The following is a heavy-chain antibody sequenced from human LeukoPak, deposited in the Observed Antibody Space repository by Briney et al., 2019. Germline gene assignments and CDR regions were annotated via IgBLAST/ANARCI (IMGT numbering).Heavy chain of an antibody. CDR2: INAGNGNT. CDR1: GYTFTSYA. CDR3: ARDQPVAAISDY. Sequence: GASVTVSCKASGYTFTSYAMHWVRQAPGQRLEWMGWINAGNGNTKYSQKFQGRVTITRDTSTSTVYMELSSLRSEDTAVYYCARDQPVAAISDYWGQGTLVTVSS. D-gene: IGHD2-2*02. J-gene: IGHJ4*02. V-gene: IGHV1-3*01.